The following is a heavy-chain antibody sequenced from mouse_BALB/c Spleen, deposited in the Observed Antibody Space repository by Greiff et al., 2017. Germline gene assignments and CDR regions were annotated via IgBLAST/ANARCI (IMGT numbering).Heavy chain of an antibody. V-gene: IGHV5-12-1*01. CDR3: ARRGGNYVDWYFDV. Sequence: EVKLVESGGGLVKPGGSLKLSCAASGFAFSSYDMSWVRQTPEKRLEWVAYISSGGGSTYYPDTVKGRFTISRDNAKTTLYLQMSSLKSEDTAMYYCARRGGNYVDWYFDVWGAGTTVTVSS. CDR1: GFAFSSYD. D-gene: IGHD1-1*02. CDR2: ISSGGGST. J-gene: IGHJ1*01.